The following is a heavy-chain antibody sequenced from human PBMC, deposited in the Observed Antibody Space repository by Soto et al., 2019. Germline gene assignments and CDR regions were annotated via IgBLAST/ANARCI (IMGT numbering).Heavy chain of an antibody. J-gene: IGHJ5*02. Sequence: GGSLRLSCAASGFTFSGSAMHWVRQASGKGLEWVGRIRSKANSYATAYAASVKGRFTISREDSKNTAYLQMNSLKTEDTAVYYCTRHQEYDFWGGRYRGWFDPWGQGTLVTVSS. V-gene: IGHV3-73*01. D-gene: IGHD3-3*01. CDR1: GFTFSGSA. CDR3: TRHQEYDFWGGRYRGWFDP. CDR2: IRSKANSYAT.